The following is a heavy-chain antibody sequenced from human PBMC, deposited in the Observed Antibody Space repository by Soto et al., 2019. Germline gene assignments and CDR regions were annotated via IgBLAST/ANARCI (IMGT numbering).Heavy chain of an antibody. CDR2: IWYDGSNK. V-gene: IGHV3-33*01. Sequence: QVQLVESGGGVVQPGRSLRLSCAASGFTFSSYGMHWVRQAPGKGLEWVAVIWYDGSNKYYADSVKGRFTISRDNSKNTLYLQMNSLRAEDTAVYYCARDEGDYGAGSGDYGMDVWGQGTTVTVSS. CDR3: ARDEGDYGAGSGDYGMDV. D-gene: IGHD3-10*01. J-gene: IGHJ6*02. CDR1: GFTFSSYG.